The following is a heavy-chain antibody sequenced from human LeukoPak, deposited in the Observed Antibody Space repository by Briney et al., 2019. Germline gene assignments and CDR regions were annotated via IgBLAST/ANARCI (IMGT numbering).Heavy chain of an antibody. D-gene: IGHD1-26*01. CDR1: GYTFTSYG. CDR3: ARGFGIVGATEYWFDP. J-gene: IGHJ5*02. V-gene: IGHV1-18*01. CDR2: ISAYNGNR. Sequence: GASVKVSCKASGYTFTSYGISWVRQAPGQGLEWMGWISAYNGNRNYAQKFQGRVTMTTDTSTSTAYMELRSLRSDDTAVYYCARGFGIVGATEYWFDPWGQGTLVTVSS.